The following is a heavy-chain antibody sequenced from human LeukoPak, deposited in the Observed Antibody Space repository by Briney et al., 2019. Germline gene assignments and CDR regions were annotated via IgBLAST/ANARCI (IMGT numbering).Heavy chain of an antibody. Sequence: GGSLRLSCAASGFTVSSNYMSWVRQAPGKGLEWVSVIYSGGSTYYADSVKGRFTISRGNSKNTLYLQMNSLRAEDTAVYYCARDGTTVTARGLYFDYWGQGTLVTVSS. CDR1: GFTVSSNY. CDR2: IYSGGST. CDR3: ARDGTTVTARGLYFDY. J-gene: IGHJ4*02. V-gene: IGHV3-66*02. D-gene: IGHD4-17*01.